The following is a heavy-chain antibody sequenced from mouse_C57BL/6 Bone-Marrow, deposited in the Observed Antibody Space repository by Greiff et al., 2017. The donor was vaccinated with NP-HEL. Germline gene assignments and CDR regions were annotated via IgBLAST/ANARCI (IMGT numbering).Heavy chain of an antibody. D-gene: IGHD2-2*01. CDR1: EYEFPSHD. CDR2: INSDGGST. J-gene: IGHJ3*01. V-gene: IGHV5-2*01. Sequence: EVQLVESGGGLVQPGESLKPSCESNEYEFPSHDMSWVRTTPENRLALVASINSDGGSTYYPDSMERRFIISRDNTKQTLYLQMSSLRSEDTALYYCARWLRRGKAYWGQGTLVTVSA. CDR3: ARWLRRGKAY.